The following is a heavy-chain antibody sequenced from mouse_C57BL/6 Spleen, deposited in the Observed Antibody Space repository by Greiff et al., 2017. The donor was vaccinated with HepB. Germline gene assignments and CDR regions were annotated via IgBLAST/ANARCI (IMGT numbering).Heavy chain of an antibody. CDR3: ARRGGNYGGDYFDY. D-gene: IGHD2-1*01. J-gene: IGHJ2*01. Sequence: QVHVKQSGAELVKPGASVKISCKASGYAFSSYWMNWVKQRPGKGLEWIGQIYPGDGDTNYNGKFKGKATLTADKSSSTAYMQLSSLTSEDSAVYFCARRGGNYGGDYFDYWGQGTTLTVSS. CDR1: GYAFSSYW. CDR2: IYPGDGDT. V-gene: IGHV1-80*01.